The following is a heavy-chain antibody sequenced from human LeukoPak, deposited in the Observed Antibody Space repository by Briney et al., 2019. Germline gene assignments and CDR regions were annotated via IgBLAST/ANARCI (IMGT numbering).Heavy chain of an antibody. CDR2: INPNSGGT. CDR1: GYTFTGYY. CDR3: ARGPAAAGSLYY. J-gene: IGHJ4*02. Sequence: ASVKVSCKASGYTFTGYYMHWVRQAPGQGLEWIGWINPNSGGTNYAQKFQGRVTMTRDTSISTAYMELSRLRSDDTAVYYCARGPAAAGSLYYWGQGTLVTVSS. V-gene: IGHV1-2*02. D-gene: IGHD6-13*01.